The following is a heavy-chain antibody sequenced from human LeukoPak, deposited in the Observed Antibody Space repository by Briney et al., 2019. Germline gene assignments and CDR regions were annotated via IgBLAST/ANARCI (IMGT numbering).Heavy chain of an antibody. CDR1: GGTFSSYA. Sequence: SVKVSCKASGGTFSSYAISWVRQAPGQGLEWMGGIIPIFGTANYAQKFQGRVTITTDESTSTAYMELSSLRSEDTAVYYCARGYCSSTSCYTGNDYWGQGTLVTVSS. CDR2: IIPIFGTA. J-gene: IGHJ4*02. D-gene: IGHD2-2*02. V-gene: IGHV1-69*05. CDR3: ARGYCSSTSCYTGNDY.